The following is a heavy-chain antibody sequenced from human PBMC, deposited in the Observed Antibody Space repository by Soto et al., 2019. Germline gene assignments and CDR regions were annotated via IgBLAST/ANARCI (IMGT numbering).Heavy chain of an antibody. Sequence: QVQLVQSGAEVRKPGSSVKVSCEASGGTFSSYALNWMRQAPGQGLEWMGGIIPLFGTTTYAEKFQGRVTITADESTRTAFLELSSLTSEDTAMYYCERDGGGATFDYWGQGTLVTVSS. V-gene: IGHV1-69*12. J-gene: IGHJ4*02. D-gene: IGHD1-26*01. CDR2: IIPLFGTT. CDR3: ERDGGGATFDY. CDR1: GGTFSSYA.